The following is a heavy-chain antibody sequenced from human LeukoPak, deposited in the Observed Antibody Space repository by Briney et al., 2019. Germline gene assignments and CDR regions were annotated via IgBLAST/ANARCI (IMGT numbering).Heavy chain of an antibody. J-gene: IGHJ4*02. D-gene: IGHD3-22*01. V-gene: IGHV1-69*04. Sequence: GASVKVSCKASGGTFSRYAISWVRQAPGQGLEWMGRIIPILGIANYAQKFQGRVTITADKSTSTAYMELSSLRSEDTAVYYCASYYDSSGYRTRPLDYWGQGTLVTVSS. CDR3: ASYYDSSGYRTRPLDY. CDR1: GGTFSRYA. CDR2: IIPILGIA.